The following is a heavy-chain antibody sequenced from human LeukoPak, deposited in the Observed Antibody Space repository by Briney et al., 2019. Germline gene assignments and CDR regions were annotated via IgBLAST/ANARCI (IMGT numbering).Heavy chain of an antibody. CDR2: IHTSGTT. D-gene: IGHD5-12*01. Sequence: SETLSLTCSVSGGSINSGSYFWRWIRQPAGKGLEWVGRIHTSGTTNYNPSLKSRVTISIDTSKNQFSLKLSSVIAADTAVYYCARGGGYDPFDYWGQGTLVTASS. CDR1: GGSINSGSYF. J-gene: IGHJ4*02. CDR3: ARGGGYDPFDY. V-gene: IGHV4-61*02.